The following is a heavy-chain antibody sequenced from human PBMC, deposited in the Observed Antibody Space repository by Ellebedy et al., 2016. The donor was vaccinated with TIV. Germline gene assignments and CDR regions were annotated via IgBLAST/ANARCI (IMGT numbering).Heavy chain of an antibody. CDR2: IRTSGGT. CDR1: GFTFSSYA. J-gene: IGHJ4*02. D-gene: IGHD3-22*01. CDR3: AKWNLVVEGIDY. Sequence: GGSLRLXXAASGFTFSSYAMNWVRQAPGKGLEWVSNIRTSGGTYYADSVKGRFTISRDNSKNTLYLQMNGLRAEDTAVYYCAKWNLVVEGIDYWGQGTLVTVSS. V-gene: IGHV3-23*01.